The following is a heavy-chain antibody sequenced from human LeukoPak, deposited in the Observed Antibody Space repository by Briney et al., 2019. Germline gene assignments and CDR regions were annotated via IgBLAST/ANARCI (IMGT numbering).Heavy chain of an antibody. CDR3: ARAHSSGWSYGY. J-gene: IGHJ4*02. CDR1: GYTFTSYA. Sequence: ASVKVSCKASGYTFTSYAMHWVRQAPGQRLEWMGWINAGNGNTKYSQKFQGRVTITRDTSASTAYMELSSLRSEDTVVYYCARAHSSGWSYGYWGQGTLVTVSS. D-gene: IGHD6-19*01. CDR2: INAGNGNT. V-gene: IGHV1-3*01.